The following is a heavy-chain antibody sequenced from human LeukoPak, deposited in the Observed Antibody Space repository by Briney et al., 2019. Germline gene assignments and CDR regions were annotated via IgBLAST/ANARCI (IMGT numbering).Heavy chain of an antibody. D-gene: IGHD1-1*01. CDR1: GFIFSSYS. CDR2: ISSSSSTI. V-gene: IGHV3-48*01. CDR3: ARRHTSYWYFDL. J-gene: IGHJ2*01. Sequence: PGGSLRLSCAVSGFIFSSYSMNWVRQAPGKGLEWVSYISSSSSTIYYADSVKGRFTISRDNAKNSLYLQMNSLRAEDTAVYYCARRHTSYWYFDLWGRGTLVTVSS.